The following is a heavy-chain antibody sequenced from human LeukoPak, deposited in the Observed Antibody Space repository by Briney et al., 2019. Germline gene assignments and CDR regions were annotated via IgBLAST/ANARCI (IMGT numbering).Heavy chain of an antibody. CDR3: ARDIDCSGGSCYSGYAFDI. CDR1: GGTFSSYA. D-gene: IGHD2-15*01. J-gene: IGHJ3*02. Sequence: SVKVSCTASGGTFSSYAISWVRQPPGQGLEWMGGIIPIFGTANYAQKFQGRVTITAGESTSTAYMELSSLRSEDTAVYYCARDIDCSGGSCYSGYAFDIWGQGAM. V-gene: IGHV1-69*01. CDR2: IIPIFGTA.